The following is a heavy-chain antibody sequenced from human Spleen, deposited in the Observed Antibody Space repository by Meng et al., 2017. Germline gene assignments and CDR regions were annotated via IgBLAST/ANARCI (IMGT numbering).Heavy chain of an antibody. Sequence: GESLKISCAASGFTFRSYVMNWVRQPPGKGLEWVALIWYDGSNKNYADSVKGRFTISRHNSKNTLYLQMNSLRAEDTAVYYCARGGYYRTIGAFDIWGQGTMVTVSS. CDR1: GFTFRSYV. D-gene: IGHD3-22*01. CDR2: IWYDGSNK. V-gene: IGHV3-30*02. CDR3: ARGGYYRTIGAFDI. J-gene: IGHJ3*02.